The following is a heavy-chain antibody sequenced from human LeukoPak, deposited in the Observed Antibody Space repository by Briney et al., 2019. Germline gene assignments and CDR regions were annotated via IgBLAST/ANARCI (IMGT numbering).Heavy chain of an antibody. CDR2: INPNSAGT. CDR1: GYTFTGYY. CDR3: ARGRSDYYDSSGYPYYYYMDV. V-gene: IGHV1-2*02. Sequence: ASVKVSCKASGYTFTGYYMHWVRQAPGQGLEWMVWINPNSAGTNYAQKFQGRVTMTRDTSISTAYMELSRLRSDDTAVYYCARGRSDYYDSSGYPYYYYMDVWGKGTTVTISS. D-gene: IGHD3-22*01. J-gene: IGHJ6*03.